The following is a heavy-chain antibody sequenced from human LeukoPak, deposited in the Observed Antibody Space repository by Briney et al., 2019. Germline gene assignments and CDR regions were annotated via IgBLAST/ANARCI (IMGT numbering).Heavy chain of an antibody. CDR3: AKGVGYGGMDV. D-gene: IGHD5-12*01. CDR1: GFTFSGYG. V-gene: IGHV3-30*18. Sequence: GGSLRLSCAASGFTFSGYGMHWVRQAPGKGLEWVAVISYDGHNEYYGDSVRGRFTISRDNSKNTVSLQMDSLRAEDTGIYYCAKGVGYGGMDVWGQGTTVTVSS. J-gene: IGHJ6*02. CDR2: ISYDGHNE.